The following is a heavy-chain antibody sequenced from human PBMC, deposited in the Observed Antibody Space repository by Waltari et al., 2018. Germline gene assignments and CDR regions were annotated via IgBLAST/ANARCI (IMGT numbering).Heavy chain of an antibody. D-gene: IGHD5-18*01. CDR1: GGSISSYY. Sequence: QVQLQESGPGLVKPSETLSLTCTVSGGSISSYYWSWIRQPPGKGLEWIGYIYYSGSTNYNPYLESGVTISADTSKNQFSLKRSSVTAADTAVYYCARGTVDTAMVYFDYWGQGTLVTVSS. J-gene: IGHJ4*02. CDR3: ARGTVDTAMVYFDY. V-gene: IGHV4-59*01. CDR2: IYYSGST.